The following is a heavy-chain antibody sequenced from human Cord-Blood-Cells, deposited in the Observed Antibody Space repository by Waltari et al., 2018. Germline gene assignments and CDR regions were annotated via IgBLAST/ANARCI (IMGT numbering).Heavy chain of an antibody. V-gene: IGHV4-39*07. CDR1: GGSISSSSYY. CDR2: IYYSGST. Sequence: QLQLQESGPGLVKPSETLSLTCTVSGGSISSSSYYWGWIRQPPGGGLEWIGSIYYSGSTYYNPSLKSRVTISVDTSKNQFSLKLSSVTAADTAVYYCARLVGSGSYYYYYYYMDIWGKGTTVTVSS. CDR3: ARLVGSGSYYYYYYYMDI. D-gene: IGHD1-26*01. J-gene: IGHJ6*03.